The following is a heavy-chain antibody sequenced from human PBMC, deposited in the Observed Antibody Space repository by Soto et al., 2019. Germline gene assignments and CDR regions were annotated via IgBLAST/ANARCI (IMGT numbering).Heavy chain of an antibody. Sequence: ASVKVSCKASGGTFSSYAISWVRQAPGQGLEWMGGIIPIFGTANYAQKFQGRVTITADESTSTAYMELSSLRSEDTAVYYCARELVGSSSWYRESYYFDYWGQGTLVTVSS. V-gene: IGHV1-69*13. CDR3: ARELVGSSSWYRESYYFDY. D-gene: IGHD6-13*01. CDR1: GGTFSSYA. J-gene: IGHJ4*02. CDR2: IIPIFGTA.